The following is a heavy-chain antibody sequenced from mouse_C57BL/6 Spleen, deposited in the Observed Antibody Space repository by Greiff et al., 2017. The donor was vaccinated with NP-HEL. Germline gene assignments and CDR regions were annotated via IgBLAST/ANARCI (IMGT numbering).Heavy chain of an antibody. V-gene: IGHV3-6*01. CDR1: GYSITSGYY. Sequence: ESGPGLVKPSQSLSLTCSVTGYSITSGYYWNWIRQFPGNKLEWMGYISYDGSNNYNPSLKNRISITRDTSKNQFFLKLNSVTTEDTATYYCATSSYFGMDYWGQGTSVTVSS. CDR2: ISYDGSN. J-gene: IGHJ4*01. CDR3: ATSSYFGMDY. D-gene: IGHD2-10*01.